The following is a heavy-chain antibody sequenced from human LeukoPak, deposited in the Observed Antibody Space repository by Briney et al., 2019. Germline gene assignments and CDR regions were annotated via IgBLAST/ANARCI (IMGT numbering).Heavy chain of an antibody. D-gene: IGHD5-18*01. CDR1: GFTFTNAW. CDR2: IKTKTEGGTT. CDR3: TRARRYSYGHFDY. V-gene: IGHV3-15*01. J-gene: IGHJ4*02. Sequence: GGSLRLSCAASGFTFTNAWMSWVRQAPGKGLEWVGRIKTKTEGGTTDYAAPVRGRFSISRDDSENTLYLQMNSLNTEDTAVYYCTRARRYSYGHFDYWGQGTLVTVSS.